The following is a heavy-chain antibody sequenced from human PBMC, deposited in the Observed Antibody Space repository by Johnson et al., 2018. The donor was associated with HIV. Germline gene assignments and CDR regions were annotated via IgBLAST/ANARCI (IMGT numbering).Heavy chain of an antibody. J-gene: IGHJ3*02. D-gene: IGHD5-18*01. V-gene: IGHV3-20*04. CDR3: ARDTPMDDDAFDI. CDR1: GFTFGDYA. Sequence: VQLVESGGGLVQPGRSLRLSCTASGFTFGDYAMSWVRQAPGKGLEWVSGINWNGGSTGYADSVKGRFTISRDNAKNSLYLQMNSLRAEDTAVYYCARDTPMDDDAFDIWGQGTMVTVSS. CDR2: INWNGGST.